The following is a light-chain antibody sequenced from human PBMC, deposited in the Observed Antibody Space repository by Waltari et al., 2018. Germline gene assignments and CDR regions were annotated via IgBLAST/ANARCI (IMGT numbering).Light chain of an antibody. Sequence: RVTITCRASHGISYYLAWFQQKSGKAPRPLIFGASSLQSGVPWRFSGSGSETFFTLTIHDLQPEDFATYYCLQYNSYPPTFGGGTTV. CDR1: HGISYY. V-gene: IGKV1-16*01. CDR2: GAS. J-gene: IGKJ4*01. CDR3: LQYNSYPPT.